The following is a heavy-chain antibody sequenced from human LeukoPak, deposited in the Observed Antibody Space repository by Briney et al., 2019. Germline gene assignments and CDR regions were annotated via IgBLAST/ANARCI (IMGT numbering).Heavy chain of an antibody. Sequence: PGGSLRLSXAAFGFTFSSYGMHWVRQTPGKGLEWMAFIRHDGSYQQYADSVKGRFTVSRDNSKDMVYLQMNSLRTEDTAVYYRAKNRDSSDYPRDFDYWGQGTLVTVSS. D-gene: IGHD3-22*01. CDR1: GFTFSSYG. V-gene: IGHV3-30*02. CDR3: AKNRDSSDYPRDFDY. J-gene: IGHJ4*02. CDR2: IRHDGSYQ.